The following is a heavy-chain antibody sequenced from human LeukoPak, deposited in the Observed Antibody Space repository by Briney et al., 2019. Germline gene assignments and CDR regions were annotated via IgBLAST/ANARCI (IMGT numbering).Heavy chain of an antibody. V-gene: IGHV3-30*18. Sequence: SLRLSCAVSAFTFSRYGMQWVRQAPGKGVEGMAVISYDGTNKYYADSVKGRFSISRDNSKNTLYLQMNSLRAEDTAVYYCAKDLNYDFWSGLGNWGQGTLVTVSS. CDR3: AKDLNYDFWSGLGN. J-gene: IGHJ4*02. CDR1: AFTFSRYG. CDR2: ISYDGTNK. D-gene: IGHD3-3*01.